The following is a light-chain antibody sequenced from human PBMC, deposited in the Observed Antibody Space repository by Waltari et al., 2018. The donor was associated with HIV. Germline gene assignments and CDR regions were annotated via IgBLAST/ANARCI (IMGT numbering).Light chain of an antibody. CDR3: CSYAGSSTYV. CDR2: EVS. V-gene: IGLV2-23*02. Sequence: QSALTQPPSVSGAPGPRVTISCTGTSSDVGSYNLGSWYQQHPGKAPKLMIYEVSKRPSGVSNRFSGSKSGNTASLTISGLQAEDEADYYCCSYAGSSTYVFGTGTKVTVL. J-gene: IGLJ1*01. CDR1: SSDVGSYNL.